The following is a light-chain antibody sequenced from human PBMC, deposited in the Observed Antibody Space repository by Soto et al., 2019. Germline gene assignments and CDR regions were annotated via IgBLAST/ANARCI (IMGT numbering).Light chain of an antibody. CDR3: SSYASSSPFV. Sequence: QSALTQPASVSGSPGQSITISCTGTGSDVGGYKYVSWYQQLPGKAPKLMIYDVSYRPSGVSNRFSGSKSGNTASLIISGLQAEGEADYYCSSYASSSPFVFGTGTKVTVL. CDR2: DVS. CDR1: GSDVGGYKY. V-gene: IGLV2-14*01. J-gene: IGLJ1*01.